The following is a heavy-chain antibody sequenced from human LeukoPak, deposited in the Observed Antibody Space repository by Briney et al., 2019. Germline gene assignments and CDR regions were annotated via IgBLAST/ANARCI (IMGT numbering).Heavy chain of an antibody. J-gene: IGHJ3*02. CDR1: GGSISSGGYS. CDR3: AREASDGAFDI. V-gene: IGHV4-30-2*01. CDR2: IYHSGST. Sequence: SQTLSLTCAVSGGSISSGGYSWSWIRQPPGKGLEWIGYIYHSGSTYYNPSLKSRVTISVDRSKNQFSLKLSSVTAADTAVYYCAREASDGAFDIWGQGTMVTVSS.